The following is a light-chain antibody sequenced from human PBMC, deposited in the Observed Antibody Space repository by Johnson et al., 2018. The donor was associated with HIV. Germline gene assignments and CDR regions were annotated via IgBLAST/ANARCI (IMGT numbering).Light chain of an antibody. V-gene: IGLV1-51*02. CDR3: GTWDSCLSARV. CDR1: TLNTGNLY. J-gene: IGLJ1*01. CDR2: LNK. Sequence: QSVLTQPHSVSAAPGPMATISCSGSTLNTGNLYVSWYQQPPGTSPKFLIFLNKSLPLLIPVSFSVTKAGSLPSLCFTGLQLGDEADYSCGTWDSCLSARVFGTGTKVTDL.